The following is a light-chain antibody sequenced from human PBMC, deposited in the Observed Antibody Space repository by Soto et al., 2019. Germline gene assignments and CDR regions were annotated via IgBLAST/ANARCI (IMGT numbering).Light chain of an antibody. CDR1: QSISTF. Sequence: DIQMTQSPSSLSASVGDRVTITCRASQSISTFLNWYQQKPGKAPTLLIYAAYRLQSGVQSRFRGSGSGTDFTLTINSLQPEDFATYYCQQSSSIPFTFGPGTKVDIK. J-gene: IGKJ3*01. CDR3: QQSSSIPFT. CDR2: AAY. V-gene: IGKV1-39*01.